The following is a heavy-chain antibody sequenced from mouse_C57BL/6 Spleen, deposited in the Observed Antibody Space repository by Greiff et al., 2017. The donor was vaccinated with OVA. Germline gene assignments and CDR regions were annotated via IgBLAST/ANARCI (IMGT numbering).Heavy chain of an antibody. CDR2: INPNNGGT. D-gene: IGHD1-1*01. CDR1: GYTFTDYY. J-gene: IGHJ2*01. V-gene: IGHV1-26*01. CDR3: ARVPITTVPRDFDY. Sequence: EVQLQQSGPELVKPGASVKISCKASGYTFTDYYMNWVKQSHGKSLEWIGDINPNNGGTSYNQKFKGKATLTVDKSSSTAYMELRSLTSEDSAVYYCARVPITTVPRDFDYWGQGTTLTVSS.